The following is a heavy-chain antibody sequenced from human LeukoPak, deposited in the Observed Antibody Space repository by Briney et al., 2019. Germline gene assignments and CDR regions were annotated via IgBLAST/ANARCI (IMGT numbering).Heavy chain of an antibody. V-gene: IGHV4-4*02. CDR2: IYHSGST. Sequence: SGTLSLTCAVSGGSISSSNWWSWVRQPPGKGLEWIGEIYHSGSTNYNPSLKSRVTISVDKSKNQISLKLSSVTAADTAVYYCARGDYYDSSDDAFDIWGQGTMVTVSS. J-gene: IGHJ3*02. CDR3: ARGDYYDSSDDAFDI. CDR1: GGSISSSNW. D-gene: IGHD3-22*01.